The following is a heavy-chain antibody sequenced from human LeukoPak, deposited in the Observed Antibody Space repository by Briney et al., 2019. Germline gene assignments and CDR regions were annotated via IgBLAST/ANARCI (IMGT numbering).Heavy chain of an antibody. D-gene: IGHD3-22*01. CDR1: GFTFSSYW. CDR3: ARGKYYYDSSGYYYALGYYYYYMDV. CDR2: IKQDGSEK. Sequence: GGSLRLSCAASGFTFSSYWMSWVRQAPGKGLEWVATIKQDGSEKYYVDSVKGRFTISRDNAKNSLYLQMNSLRAEDTAVYYCARGKYYYDSSGYYYALGYYYYYMDVWGKGTTVTVSS. V-gene: IGHV3-7*01. J-gene: IGHJ6*03.